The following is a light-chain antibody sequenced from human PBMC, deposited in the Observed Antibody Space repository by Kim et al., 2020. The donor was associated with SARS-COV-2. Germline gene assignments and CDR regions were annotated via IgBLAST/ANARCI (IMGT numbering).Light chain of an antibody. Sequence: SPGERAPLSCRASQSVSTTYLAWYQQKGGQAPRLLIDGASSRATGIPDRFSGSGSGTDFTLTINRLEPEDFAVYYCQQYGSSLRTFGQGTKVDIK. CDR3: QQYGSSLRT. V-gene: IGKV3-20*01. CDR1: QSVSTTY. CDR2: GAS. J-gene: IGKJ1*01.